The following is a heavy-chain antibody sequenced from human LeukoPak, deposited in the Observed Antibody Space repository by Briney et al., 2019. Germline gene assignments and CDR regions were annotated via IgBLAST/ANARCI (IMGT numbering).Heavy chain of an antibody. D-gene: IGHD2-15*01. CDR2: INHSGST. CDR1: GGSFSGYY. V-gene: IGHV4-34*01. J-gene: IGHJ6*02. CDR3: ARGPYCSGGSCYRGYYYGMDV. Sequence: SETLSLTCAVYGGSFSGYYWSWIRQPPGKGLEWIGEINHSGSTNYNPSLKRRVTISVDTSKNQFSLKLSSVTAADTAVYYCARGPYCSGGSCYRGYYYGMDVWGQGTTVTVSS.